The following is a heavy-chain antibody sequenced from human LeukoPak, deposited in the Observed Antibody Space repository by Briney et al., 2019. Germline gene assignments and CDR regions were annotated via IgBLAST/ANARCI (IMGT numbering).Heavy chain of an antibody. D-gene: IGHD2-21*02. V-gene: IGHV1-2*02. CDR2: INPNNGGT. J-gene: IGHJ4*02. CDR1: GYTFTGYY. CDR3: ARAIYCGGDCYPRPFDY. Sequence: ASVKVSCKASGYTFTGYYMHWVRQAPGQGLEWMGWINPNNGGTNYAQKFQGRVTMTRDTSISTAYMELSRLRSDDTAVYYCARAIYCGGDCYPRPFDYWGQGTLVTVSS.